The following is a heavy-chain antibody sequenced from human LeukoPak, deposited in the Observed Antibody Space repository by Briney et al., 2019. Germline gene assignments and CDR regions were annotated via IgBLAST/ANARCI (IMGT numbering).Heavy chain of an antibody. V-gene: IGHV3-64D*06. D-gene: IGHD2-15*01. J-gene: IGHJ5*02. CDR3: VKGQWGYCSGGSCYWFDP. CDR2: ISGNGGST. CDR1: GFTFSSYA. Sequence: GGSLRLSCSASGFTFSSYAMHWVRQAPGKGLEYVSAISGNGGSTYYADSVKGRFTISRDNSKNALYLQMSSLRAEDTAVYYGVKGQWGYCSGGSCYWFDPWGQGTLVTVSS.